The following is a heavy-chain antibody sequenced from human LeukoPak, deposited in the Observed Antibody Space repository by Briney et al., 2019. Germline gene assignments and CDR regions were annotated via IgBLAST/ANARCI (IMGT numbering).Heavy chain of an antibody. D-gene: IGHD2-2*03. J-gene: IGHJ5*02. Sequence: GGSLRLSCAASGFTFSSYEMNWVRQAPGKGLDWVSYISSSGSTIYYADSVKGRFTISRDNAKNSLYLQMNSLRAEDTAVYYCAKGAHPLDIVVVPAVTPWGQGTLVTVSS. CDR1: GFTFSSYE. V-gene: IGHV3-48*03. CDR2: ISSSGSTI. CDR3: AKGAHPLDIVVVPAVTP.